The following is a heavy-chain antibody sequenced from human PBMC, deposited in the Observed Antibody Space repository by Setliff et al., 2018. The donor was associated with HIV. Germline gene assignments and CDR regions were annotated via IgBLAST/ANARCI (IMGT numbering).Heavy chain of an antibody. CDR3: ARLGYDSGGFYKTPGPYYFDY. CDR1: GGSMSSSSYY. J-gene: IGHJ4*02. D-gene: IGHD3-10*01. CDR2: IYYSGAT. Sequence: SETLSLTCTVSGGSMSSSSYYWGWIRQTPDKGLEWIGIIYYSGATYYNPSLTSRVTISVDTSRNQFSLKLRSVTAADTAAYYCARLGYDSGGFYKTPGPYYFDYWGQGALVTVSS. V-gene: IGHV4-39*01.